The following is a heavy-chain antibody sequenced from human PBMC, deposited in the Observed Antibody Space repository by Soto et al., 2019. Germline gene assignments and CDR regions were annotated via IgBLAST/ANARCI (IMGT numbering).Heavy chain of an antibody. Sequence: PVESLKISCKGSGYSFTGYWIGWVRQMPGKGLESMGIIYPGDSDTRYSPSFQGQVTISADKSISTAYLQWSSLKASDTAMYYCARPNNRGKTYYGRDVWGQGTTVTVSS. CDR1: GYSFTGYW. CDR3: ARPNNRGKTYYGRDV. J-gene: IGHJ6*02. D-gene: IGHD6-13*01. V-gene: IGHV5-51*01. CDR2: IYPGDSDT.